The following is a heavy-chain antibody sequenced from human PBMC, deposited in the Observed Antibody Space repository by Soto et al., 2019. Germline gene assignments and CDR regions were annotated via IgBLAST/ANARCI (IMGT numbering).Heavy chain of an antibody. J-gene: IGHJ4*02. CDR3: ASAPIYCSGGSCLDY. D-gene: IGHD2-15*01. Sequence: QVQLVQSGAEVKKPGSSVKVSCKASGGTFSSYTISWVRQAPGQGLEWMGRIIPILGIANYAQKFQGRVTITADKSTSTAYMALSSLRSEDTAVYYCASAPIYCSGGSCLDYWGQGTLVTVSS. CDR2: IIPILGIA. CDR1: GGTFSSYT. V-gene: IGHV1-69*02.